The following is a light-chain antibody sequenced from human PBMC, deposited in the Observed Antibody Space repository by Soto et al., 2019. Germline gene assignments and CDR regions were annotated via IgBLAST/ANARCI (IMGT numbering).Light chain of an antibody. Sequence: QSALAQPTSVSGSPGQSITISCTGNHNDIGTYDYVSWYQQHPGRAPRLLIYGVTTRPSGISDRFSASKSGLTASLTISGLQPEDEADYYCSSFTSDHIYVFGPGTKVTVL. J-gene: IGLJ1*01. CDR1: HNDIGTYDY. V-gene: IGLV2-14*03. CDR2: GVT. CDR3: SSFTSDHIYV.